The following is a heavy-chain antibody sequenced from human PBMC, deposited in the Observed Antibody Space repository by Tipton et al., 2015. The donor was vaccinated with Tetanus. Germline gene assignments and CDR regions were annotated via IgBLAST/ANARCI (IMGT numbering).Heavy chain of an antibody. CDR3: ARSMVTPVF. J-gene: IGHJ4*02. CDR2: VSHTGNA. V-gene: IGHV4-34*01. Sequence: LRLSCAVSGAFTIYPWSWIRQTPGKGLEWIGEVSHTGNANYNPSLRSRVKLSVDRSKNQIFLNLTSVTAADTAVYFCARSMVTPVFWGLGTQVIVSS. CDR1: GAFTIYP. D-gene: IGHD4-23*01.